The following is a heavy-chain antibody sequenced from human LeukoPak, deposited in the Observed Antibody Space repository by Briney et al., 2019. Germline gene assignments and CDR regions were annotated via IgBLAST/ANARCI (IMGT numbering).Heavy chain of an antibody. D-gene: IGHD6-13*01. J-gene: IGHJ4*02. CDR2: IYYSGST. V-gene: IGHV4-39*01. CDR1: GGSISSYY. CDR3: ARPPYSSSTGGNY. Sequence: PSETLSLTCTVSGGSISSYYWSWIRQPPGKGLEWIGSIYYSGSTYYNPSLKSRVTISVDTSKNQFSLKLSSVTAADTAVYYCARPPYSSSTGGNYWGQGTLVTVSS.